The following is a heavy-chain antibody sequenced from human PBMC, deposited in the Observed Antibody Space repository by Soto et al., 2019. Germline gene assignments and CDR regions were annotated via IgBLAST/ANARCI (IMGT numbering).Heavy chain of an antibody. D-gene: IGHD7-27*01. V-gene: IGHV3-23*01. Sequence: EVQLLQSGGGLVQPGGSLRLSCAASGFTFSSYAISWVRQAPGKGLEWVSAISNSGGNTYYADSVMGRFTISRDNSKNTLFLQMNGLRAEDTAIYYCAKEWGRPIDYWGQGTLVTVSS. CDR3: AKEWGRPIDY. CDR2: ISNSGGNT. CDR1: GFTFSSYA. J-gene: IGHJ4*02.